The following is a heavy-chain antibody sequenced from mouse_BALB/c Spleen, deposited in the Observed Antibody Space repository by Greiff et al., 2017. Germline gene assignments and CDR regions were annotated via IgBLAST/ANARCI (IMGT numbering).Heavy chain of an antibody. Sequence: VQLQQSGAELVRPGSSVKISCKASGYAFSSSWMNWVKQRPGQGLEWIGRIYPGDGDTNYNGKFKGKATLTADKSSSTAYMQLSSLTSVDSAVYFCARSATVVAGDYAMDYWGQGTSVTVSS. V-gene: IGHV1-82*01. D-gene: IGHD1-1*01. J-gene: IGHJ4*01. CDR2: IYPGDGDT. CDR3: ARSATVVAGDYAMDY. CDR1: GYAFSSSW.